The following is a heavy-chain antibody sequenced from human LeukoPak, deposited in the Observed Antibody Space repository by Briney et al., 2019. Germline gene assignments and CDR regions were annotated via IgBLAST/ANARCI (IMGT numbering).Heavy chain of an antibody. CDR2: ISYDGSNK. D-gene: IGHD1-26*01. V-gene: IGHV3-30*18. J-gene: IGHJ5*02. Sequence: PGGSLRLSCAASGFTFSSYGMHWVRQAPGKGLEWVAVISYDGSNKYYADSVKGRFTISRDNSKNTLYLQMNSLRAEDTAVYYCAKGIPSGSYYNWFDPWGQGTLVTVSS. CDR1: GFTFSSYG. CDR3: AKGIPSGSYYNWFDP.